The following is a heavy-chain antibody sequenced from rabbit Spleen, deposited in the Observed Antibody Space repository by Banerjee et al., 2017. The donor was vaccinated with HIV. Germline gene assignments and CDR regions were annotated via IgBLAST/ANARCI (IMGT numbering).Heavy chain of an antibody. CDR3: ARDTGTSFSSYGMDL. J-gene: IGHJ6*01. CDR2: IAAGSSGRT. CDR1: GVSFSFSSY. Sequence: QEQLVESGGGLVQPGASLTLTCTASGVSFSFSSYMCWVRQAPGKGLEWITCIAAGSSGRTYSATWAKGRFTISKTSSTTVTLQMTSLTVADTATYFCARDTGTSFSSYGMDLWGPGTLVTVS. D-gene: IGHD7-1*01. V-gene: IGHV1S45*01.